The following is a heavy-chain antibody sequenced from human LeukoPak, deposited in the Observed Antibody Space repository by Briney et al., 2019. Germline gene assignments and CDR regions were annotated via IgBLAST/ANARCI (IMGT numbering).Heavy chain of an antibody. J-gene: IGHJ6*04. CDR1: GFTFSSYE. CDR3: AELGITMIGGV. D-gene: IGHD3-10*02. V-gene: IGHV3-48*03. Sequence: GGSVRLSCAASGFTFSSYEMNWVRQAPGKGLEWLSYISSSGSTIYYADSVKGRFTISRDNANNSLYLQMNSLRAEDTAVYYCAELGITMIGGVWGKGTTVTISS. CDR2: ISSSGSTI.